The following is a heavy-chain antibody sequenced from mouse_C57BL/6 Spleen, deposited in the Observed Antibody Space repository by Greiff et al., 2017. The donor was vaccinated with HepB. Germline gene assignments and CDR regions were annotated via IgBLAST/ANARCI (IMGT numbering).Heavy chain of an antibody. CDR1: GYTFTSYW. CDR3: ARFIKDAMDY. CDR2: IDPSDSYT. J-gene: IGHJ4*01. V-gene: IGHV1-50*01. Sequence: QVQLQQPGAELVKPGASVKLSCKASGYTFTSYWMQWVKQRPGQGLEWIGEIDPSDSYTNYNQKFKGKATLTVDTSSSTAYMQLSSLTSEDSAVYYCARFIKDAMDYWGQGTSVTVSS. D-gene: IGHD1-1*01.